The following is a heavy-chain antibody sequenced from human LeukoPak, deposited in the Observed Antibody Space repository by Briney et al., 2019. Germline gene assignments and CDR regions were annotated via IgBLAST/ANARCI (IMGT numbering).Heavy chain of an antibody. CDR3: ARDLGTGSYYPFEY. D-gene: IGHD1-26*01. CDR2: IYYSGST. CDR1: GGSISSSY. Sequence: SETLSLAFTVSGGSISSSYWSWIRQPPGKGLEWIGYIYYSGSTNYNPSLKSRVTISVDTSKNQFSLKVNSVSAADTAVYYCARDLGTGSYYPFEYWGQGTLVTVSS. V-gene: IGHV4-59*01. J-gene: IGHJ4*02.